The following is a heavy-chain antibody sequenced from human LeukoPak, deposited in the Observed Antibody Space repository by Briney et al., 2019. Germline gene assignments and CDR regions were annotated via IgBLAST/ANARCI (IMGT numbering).Heavy chain of an antibody. CDR1: GGSISSGTYY. J-gene: IGHJ4*02. Sequence: SETLSLTCTVSGGSISSGTYYETWIRQPPGKGLEWIGHVYFSGTSSYNPSLKSRVTISADTSKNQFSLKLISVTAADTAVYFCARRRMIRGVIIFDYWGPGALVTVSS. CDR2: VYFSGTS. D-gene: IGHD3-10*01. V-gene: IGHV4-61*01. CDR3: ARRRMIRGVIIFDY.